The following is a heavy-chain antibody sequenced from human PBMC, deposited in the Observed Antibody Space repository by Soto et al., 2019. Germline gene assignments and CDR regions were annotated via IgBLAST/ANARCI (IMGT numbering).Heavy chain of an antibody. CDR3: ARGAYSAFDY. CDR1: GGSLSANVVS. CDR2: TYYRSKWYS. D-gene: IGHD3-16*01. V-gene: IGHV6-1*01. Sequence: QTLSLTFAISGGSLSANVVSWNWLRQSPSRGLEWLGRTYYRSKWYSHYAVSVQSRISVNPDTSRNQFSLQLNSVTPEDTAVYYCARGAYSAFDYLGQGSLVTVSS. J-gene: IGHJ4*02.